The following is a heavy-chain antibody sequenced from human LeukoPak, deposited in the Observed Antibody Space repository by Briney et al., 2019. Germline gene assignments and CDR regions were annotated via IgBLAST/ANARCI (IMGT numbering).Heavy chain of an antibody. J-gene: IGHJ4*02. D-gene: IGHD3-9*01. CDR3: ASGSDILTDT. V-gene: IGHV3-21*01. CDR2: ISSSSSYI. Sequence: GGSLRLSCAASGFTFSSYSMNWVRQAPGKGLEWVSSISSSSSYIYYADSVKGRFTISRDNAKNSLYLQMNSLRAEDTAAYYCASGSDILTDTWGQGTLVTVSS. CDR1: GFTFSSYS.